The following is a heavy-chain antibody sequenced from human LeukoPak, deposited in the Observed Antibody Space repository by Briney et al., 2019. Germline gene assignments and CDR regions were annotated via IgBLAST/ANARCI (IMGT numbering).Heavy chain of an antibody. Sequence: GASVKVSCKTSGYTFTSYYMHWVRQAPGQGLEWIGIINPSGGSSSYAQKFQGRVTMTRDTSTSTVYMELSSLRSEDTAVYYCARSSSPPFEYWGQGTLVTVSS. CDR1: GYTFTSYY. V-gene: IGHV1-46*01. CDR3: ARSSSPPFEY. D-gene: IGHD6-6*01. CDR2: INPSGGSS. J-gene: IGHJ4*02.